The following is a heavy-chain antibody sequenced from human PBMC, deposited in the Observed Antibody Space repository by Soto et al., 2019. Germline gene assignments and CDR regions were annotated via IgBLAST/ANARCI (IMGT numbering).Heavy chain of an antibody. Sequence: SVKVSCKASGYTFTNHVISWVRQAPGQGLAWVGWVSGYNDKTKSAQKFQGRVTMTTDTSTSTAYMELRSLRSDDTAVYYCARDFYPVAYFFDYWGQGTLVTVSS. CDR1: GYTFTNHV. CDR2: VSGYNDKT. V-gene: IGHV1-18*04. CDR3: ARDFYPVAYFFDY. D-gene: IGHD2-21*01. J-gene: IGHJ4*02.